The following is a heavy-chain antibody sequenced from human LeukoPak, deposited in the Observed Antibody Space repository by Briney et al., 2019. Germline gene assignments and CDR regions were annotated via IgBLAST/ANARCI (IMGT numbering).Heavy chain of an antibody. CDR1: GFTFSTYW. D-gene: IGHD3-22*01. Sequence: SGGSLRLSCAASGFTFSTYWMSWVRQAPGKGLEWVANIKEDGSEKYYGDSVKGRFTISRDNANNSLYLEMNSLRVEDTAVYYCARDSSGYQWGQGTLVTVSS. V-gene: IGHV3-7*01. J-gene: IGHJ4*02. CDR2: IKEDGSEK. CDR3: ARDSSGYQ.